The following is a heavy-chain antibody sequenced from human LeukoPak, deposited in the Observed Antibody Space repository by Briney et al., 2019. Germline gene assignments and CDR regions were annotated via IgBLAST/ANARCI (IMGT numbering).Heavy chain of an antibody. CDR3: ARTDYDILTGLFDP. D-gene: IGHD3-9*01. Sequence: KASETLSLTCTVSGGSISSYYWSWIRQPPGKGLEWIGYIYYSGSTNYNTSLKSRVTISVDTSKNQFSLKLSSVTAADTAVYYCARTDYDILTGLFDPWGQGTLVTVSS. CDR2: IYYSGST. V-gene: IGHV4-59*01. CDR1: GGSISSYY. J-gene: IGHJ5*02.